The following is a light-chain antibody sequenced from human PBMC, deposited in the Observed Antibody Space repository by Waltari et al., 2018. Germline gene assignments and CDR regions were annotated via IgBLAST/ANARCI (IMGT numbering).Light chain of an antibody. Sequence: VVTQSPLSLPVTLGQSASISCRSSESLLHSDGNTDLSWFQQRPGQSPRRLISRVSNRDSGVPDRFSGSGSATYFTLKISRVEAEDVGIYYCMQGKNWPWTFGQGTRVEIK. V-gene: IGKV2-30*02. CDR1: ESLLHSDGNTD. J-gene: IGKJ1*01. CDR2: RVS. CDR3: MQGKNWPWT.